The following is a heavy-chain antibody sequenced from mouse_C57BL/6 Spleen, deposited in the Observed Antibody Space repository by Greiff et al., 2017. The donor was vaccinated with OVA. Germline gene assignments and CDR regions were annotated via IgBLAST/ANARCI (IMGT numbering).Heavy chain of an antibody. J-gene: IGHJ2*01. CDR3: ARDSSGYYYFDY. CDR1: GYAFSSSW. CDR2: IYPGDGDT. D-gene: IGHD3-2*02. V-gene: IGHV1-82*01. Sequence: ESGPELVKPGASVKISCKASGYAFSSSWMNWVKQRPGKGLEWIGRIYPGDGDTNYNGKFKGKATLTADKSSSTAYMQLSSLTSEDSAVYFCARDSSGYYYFDYWGQGTTLTVSS.